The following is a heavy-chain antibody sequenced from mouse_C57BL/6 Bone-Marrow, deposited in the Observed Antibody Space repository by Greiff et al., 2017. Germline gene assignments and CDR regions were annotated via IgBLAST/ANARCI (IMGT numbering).Heavy chain of an antibody. D-gene: IGHD1-1*01. CDR2: IDPSASYS. V-gene: IGHV1-69*01. J-gene: IGHJ4*01. Sequence: QVQLQQPGAELVMPGASVKLSCKASGYTFTSYWMHWVKPRPGQGLEWIGEIDPSASYSNYNQKFQGKSTLTVDKSSSPAYMQLSSLTSEDSAVYYCATTTGYAMDYWGQVTSVTVSS. CDR3: ATTTGYAMDY. CDR1: GYTFTSYW.